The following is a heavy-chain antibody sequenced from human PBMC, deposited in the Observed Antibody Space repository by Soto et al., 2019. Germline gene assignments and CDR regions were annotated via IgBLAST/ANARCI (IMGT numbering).Heavy chain of an antibody. D-gene: IGHD1-26*01. CDR1: GSTFTSYG. CDR2: ISAYNGNT. V-gene: IGHV1-18*01. J-gene: IGHJ6*02. Sequence: GASVKVSCKASGSTFTSYGISWVRQAPGQGLEWMGWISAYNGNTNYAQKLQGRVTMTTDTSTSTAYMELRSLRSDDTAVYYCAREALLRLNYYYDMVVRGQATTVTIYS. CDR3: AREALLRLNYYYDMVV.